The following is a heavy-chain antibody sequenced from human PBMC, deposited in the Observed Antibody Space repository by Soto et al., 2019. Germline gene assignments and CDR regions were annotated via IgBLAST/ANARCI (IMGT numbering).Heavy chain of an antibody. V-gene: IGHV1-24*01. CDR1: GYTFITYD. CDR2: FDPEDGET. CDR3: ATDVMITGY. Sequence: GASVKVSCKASGYTFITYDINWVRQAPGKGLEWMGGFDPEDGETIYAQKFQGRVTMTEDTSTDTAYMELSSLRSEDTAVYYCATDVMITGYWGQGTLVTVSS. J-gene: IGHJ4*02. D-gene: IGHD3-16*01.